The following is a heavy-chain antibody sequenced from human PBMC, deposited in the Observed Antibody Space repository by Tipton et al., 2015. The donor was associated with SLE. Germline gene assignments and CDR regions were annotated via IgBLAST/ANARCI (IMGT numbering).Heavy chain of an antibody. CDR1: GGSITSGTYY. Sequence: TLSLTCSVSGGSITSGTYYWSWIRQPAGKGLEWIGYIYTGTGGITNYNSSLKSRVTMSVDTSKNQFSLKVSSVTAADTAVYYCARGRLGDSQHHFDYWGQGTLVTVSS. J-gene: IGHJ4*02. CDR2: IYTGTGGIT. D-gene: IGHD1-26*01. CDR3: ARGRLGDSQHHFDY. V-gene: IGHV4-61*09.